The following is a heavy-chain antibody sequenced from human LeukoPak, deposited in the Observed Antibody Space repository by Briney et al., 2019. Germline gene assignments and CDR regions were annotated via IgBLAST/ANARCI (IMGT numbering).Heavy chain of an antibody. CDR3: ARFDYGDYYYYYMDV. CDR1: GYTFTSYY. CDR2: INPSGGST. Sequence: EASVKVSCKASGYTFTSYYMHWVRQAPGQGLEWMGIINPSGGSTSYAQKFQGRVTMTRDMSTSTVYMELSSLRSEDTAVYYCARFDYGDYYYYYMDVWGKGTTVTISS. J-gene: IGHJ6*03. D-gene: IGHD4-17*01. V-gene: IGHV1-46*01.